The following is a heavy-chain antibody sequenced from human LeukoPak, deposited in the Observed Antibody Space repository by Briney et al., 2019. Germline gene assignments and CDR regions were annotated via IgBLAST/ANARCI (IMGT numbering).Heavy chain of an antibody. CDR1: GGSFSGYY. CDR2: INHSGGT. V-gene: IGHV4-34*01. CDR3: ARTGYSSGWFGGGDY. Sequence: SETLSLTCAVYGGSFSGYYWSWIRQPPGKGLEWIGEINHSGGTNYNPSLKSRVTISVDTSKNQFSLKLSSVTAADTAVYYCARTGYSSGWFGGGDYWGQGTLVTVSS. J-gene: IGHJ4*02. D-gene: IGHD6-19*01.